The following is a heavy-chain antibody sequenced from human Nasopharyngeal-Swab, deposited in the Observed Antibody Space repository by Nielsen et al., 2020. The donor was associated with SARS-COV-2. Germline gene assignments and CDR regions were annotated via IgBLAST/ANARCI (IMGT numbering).Heavy chain of an antibody. D-gene: IGHD6-13*01. V-gene: IGHV3-53*01. CDR2: IHADGNT. Sequence: GGSLRLSCAASGFSVSGNTYMSWVRQAPGKGLEWVSTIHADGNTYYADSVRGRFTSSRDNSKNTVSLQMNSLRAEDTAVYYCARLGGSSWYFDYWGQGTLVTVSS. J-gene: IGHJ4*02. CDR3: ARLGGSSWYFDY. CDR1: GFSVSGNTY.